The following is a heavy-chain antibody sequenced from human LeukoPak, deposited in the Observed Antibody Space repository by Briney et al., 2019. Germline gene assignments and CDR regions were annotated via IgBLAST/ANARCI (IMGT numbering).Heavy chain of an antibody. CDR2: ITASGGT. V-gene: IGHV3-23*01. Sequence: GGSLRLSCAASGFTFSSYAMSWVRQAPGKGLEWVATITASGGTYYADSLKGRFIISRDTSRNTLYLQINSLRAEDTAVYYCAKRGRYYFDQWGQRTLVTVSS. CDR3: AKRGRYYFDQ. J-gene: IGHJ4*02. CDR1: GFTFSSYA.